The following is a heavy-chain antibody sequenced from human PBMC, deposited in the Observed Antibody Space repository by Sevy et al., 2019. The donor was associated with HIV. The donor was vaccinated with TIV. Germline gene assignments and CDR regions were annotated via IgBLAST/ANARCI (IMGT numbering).Heavy chain of an antibody. V-gene: IGHV4-39*01. CDR2: IYYSGST. CDR1: GGSISRSNYY. Sequence: SETLSLTCTVSGGSISRSNYYWGWIRQPPGKGPEWIGSIYYSGSTYYKPSLKSRVTISVDTSKNQFSLKLSSVTSADTAVYYCARVTWYTSGWYWFEPWGQGTLVTVSS. J-gene: IGHJ5*02. D-gene: IGHD6-19*01. CDR3: ARVTWYTSGWYWFEP.